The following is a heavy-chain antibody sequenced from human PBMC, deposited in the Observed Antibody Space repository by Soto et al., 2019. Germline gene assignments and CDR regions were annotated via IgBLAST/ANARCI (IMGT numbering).Heavy chain of an antibody. CDR3: ARDDSNYPGRYGMDV. Sequence: QVQLVQSGAEVKKPGSSVKVSCKAPRGTFGTYGISWVRQAPGQGLECMGRIIPILGTANYAQMFQGRVTISADESTSTVYMELSSLRSEDTAVYYCARDDSNYPGRYGMDVWGQGTTVTVSS. V-gene: IGHV1-69*11. D-gene: IGHD4-4*01. CDR2: IIPILGTA. J-gene: IGHJ6*02. CDR1: RGTFGTYG.